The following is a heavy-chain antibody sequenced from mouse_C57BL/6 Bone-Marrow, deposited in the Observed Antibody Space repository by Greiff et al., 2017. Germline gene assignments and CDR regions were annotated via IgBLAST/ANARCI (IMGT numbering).Heavy chain of an antibody. CDR1: GYTFTSYW. CDR3: ARDAC. CDR2: IDPSDSYT. Sequence: QVQLQQPGAELVKPGASVKLSCKASGYTFTSYWMQWVKQRPGKGLEWIGEIDPSDSYTNYNQKFKGKATLTVDTSSSTAYMQLSSLTSEDSAVYYCARDACWGKGTTLTVSS. J-gene: IGHJ2*01. V-gene: IGHV1-50*01.